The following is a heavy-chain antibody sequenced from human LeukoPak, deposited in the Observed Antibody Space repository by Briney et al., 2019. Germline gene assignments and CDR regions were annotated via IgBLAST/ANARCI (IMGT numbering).Heavy chain of an antibody. CDR1: GFTFSSYW. CDR3: ARDLELVYYDSSGYDY. V-gene: IGHV3-74*01. Sequence: KPGGSLRLSCAASGFTFSSYWMHRVRQVPGKGLVWVSRINSDGSNTRYADSVKGRFTISRDNAKNTLYLQMNSLRAEDTAVYYCARDLELVYYDSSGYDYWGQGTLVIVSS. D-gene: IGHD3-22*01. CDR2: INSDGSNT. J-gene: IGHJ4*02.